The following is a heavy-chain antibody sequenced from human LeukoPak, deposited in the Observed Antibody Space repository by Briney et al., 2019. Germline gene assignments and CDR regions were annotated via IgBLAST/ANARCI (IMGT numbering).Heavy chain of an antibody. CDR2: INPNSGGT. V-gene: IGHV1-2*04. J-gene: IGHJ3*02. D-gene: IGHD3-10*01. Sequence: ASVKVSCKASGYTFTGYYMHWVRQAPGQGLEWMGWINPNSGGTNYAQKFQGWVTMTRDTSISTAYMELSRLRSDDTAVYYCARDRTLLWFGEGAFDIWGQGTMVTVSS. CDR3: ARDRTLLWFGEGAFDI. CDR1: GYTFTGYY.